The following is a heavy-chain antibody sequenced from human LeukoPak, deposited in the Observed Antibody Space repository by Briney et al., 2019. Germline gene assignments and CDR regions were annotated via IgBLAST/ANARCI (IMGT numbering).Heavy chain of an antibody. CDR3: ARHLAAYCGGDCYPA. D-gene: IGHD2-21*02. CDR1: GGSISSGSYY. V-gene: IGHV4-39*07. Sequence: SETLSLTCTVSGGSISSGSYYWGWFRQPPGKGLGWIGSMYSSGSTGHNPSLKSRVTISVDTSKNQFSLKLTSVTAADTALYYCARHLAAYCGGDCYPAWGQGTLVSVSS. CDR2: MYSSGST. J-gene: IGHJ5*02.